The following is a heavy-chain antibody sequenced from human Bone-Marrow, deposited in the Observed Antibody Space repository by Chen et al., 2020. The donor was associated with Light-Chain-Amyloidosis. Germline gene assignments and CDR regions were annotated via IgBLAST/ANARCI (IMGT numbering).Heavy chain of an antibody. Sequence: EVQLVESGGVVVQTGGSLSLSCAASGFTFDDFTMHWVRQVPGKGLEWVSLISWDGRSTYYADSVKGRFTISRDNSKNSLYLQMNSLRTEDTALYYCVKDIEQYQLLFGLGYWGQGTLVTVSS. D-gene: IGHD2-2*01. J-gene: IGHJ4*02. CDR1: GFTFDDFT. CDR2: ISWDGRST. CDR3: VKDIEQYQLLFGLGY. V-gene: IGHV3-43*01.